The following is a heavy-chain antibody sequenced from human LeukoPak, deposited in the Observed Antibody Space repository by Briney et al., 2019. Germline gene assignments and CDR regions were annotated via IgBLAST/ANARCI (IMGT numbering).Heavy chain of an antibody. CDR3: AICSSSIGDYYYYYYMDV. Sequence: GASVKVSCKASGGTFSSYAISWVRQAPGQGLEWMGGIIPIFGTANYAQKFQGRVTITTDESTSTAYMELSSLRSEDTAVYYCAICSSSIGDYYYYYYMDVWGKGTTVTVSS. V-gene: IGHV1-69*05. J-gene: IGHJ6*03. CDR2: IIPIFGTA. D-gene: IGHD6-6*01. CDR1: GGTFSSYA.